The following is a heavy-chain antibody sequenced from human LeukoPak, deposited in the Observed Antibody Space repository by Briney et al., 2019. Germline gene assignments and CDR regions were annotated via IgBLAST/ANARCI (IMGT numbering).Heavy chain of an antibody. CDR1: GFTFSDYY. J-gene: IGHJ4*02. V-gene: IGHV3-11*06. CDR3: ARGLRVWFGELLFDY. CDR2: ISSSSSYT. D-gene: IGHD3-10*01. Sequence: PGGSLRLSCAASGFTFSDYYMSWIRQAPGKGLEWVSYISSSSSYTNYADSVKGRFTISRDNAKNSLYLQMNSLRAEDTAVYYCARGLRVWFGELLFDYWGQGTLVTVSS.